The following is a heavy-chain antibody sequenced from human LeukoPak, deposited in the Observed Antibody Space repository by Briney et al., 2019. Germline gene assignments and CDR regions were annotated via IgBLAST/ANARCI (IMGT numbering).Heavy chain of an antibody. Sequence: GGSLRLSCAASGFTFSSYWMHWVRQAPEKGLMWVSRIKSDGSETSYADSVKGRFTISRDNARNTLYPQMNSLRPEDTAIYYCASDRIFYGLDVWGQGTTVTVSS. CDR1: GFTFSSYW. D-gene: IGHD1-14*01. V-gene: IGHV3-74*01. CDR3: ASDRIFYGLDV. CDR2: IKSDGSET. J-gene: IGHJ6*02.